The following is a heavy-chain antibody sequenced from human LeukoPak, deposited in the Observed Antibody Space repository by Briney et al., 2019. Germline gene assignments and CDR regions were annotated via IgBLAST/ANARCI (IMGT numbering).Heavy chain of an antibody. CDR2: ISAYNGNT. Sequence: ASVNVSCKASGYTFTSYGISWVRQAPGQGLEWMGWISAYNGNTNYAQKLQGRVTMTPDTSTSTAYMELRSLRSDGTAVYYCARVRITMVRGVIGWFDPWGQGTLVTVSS. D-gene: IGHD3-10*01. CDR1: GYTFTSYG. J-gene: IGHJ5*02. V-gene: IGHV1-18*04. CDR3: ARVRITMVRGVIGWFDP.